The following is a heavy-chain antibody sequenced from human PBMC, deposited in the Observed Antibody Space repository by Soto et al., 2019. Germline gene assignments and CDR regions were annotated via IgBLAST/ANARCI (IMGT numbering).Heavy chain of an antibody. V-gene: IGHV1-3*01. CDR1: GYTFTSYA. J-gene: IGHJ4*02. D-gene: IGHD1-26*01. Sequence: GASVKVSCKASGYTFTSYAMHWVRQAPGQRPEWMGWINAGNGNTKYSQKFQGRVTITRDTSASTAYMELSSLRSEDTAVYYCARGGSLSRYYFDYWGQGTLVTVSS. CDR2: INAGNGNT. CDR3: ARGGSLSRYYFDY.